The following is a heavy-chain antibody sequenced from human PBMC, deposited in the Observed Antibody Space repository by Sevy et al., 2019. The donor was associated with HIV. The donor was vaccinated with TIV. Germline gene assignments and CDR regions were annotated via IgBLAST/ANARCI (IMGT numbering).Heavy chain of an antibody. J-gene: IGHJ6*02. Sequence: GGSLRLSCAASGFTFSNAWMSWVRQAPGKGLEWVGRIKSKTDGGTTDYAAPVKGRFTISRDDSKNTLYLQMNSLKTEDTAVHYCTTDRHIVVVPAAPSPYYYYYGMDVWGQGTTVTVSS. V-gene: IGHV3-15*01. CDR2: IKSKTDGGTT. CDR3: TTDRHIVVVPAAPSPYYYYYGMDV. D-gene: IGHD2-2*01. CDR1: GFTFSNAW.